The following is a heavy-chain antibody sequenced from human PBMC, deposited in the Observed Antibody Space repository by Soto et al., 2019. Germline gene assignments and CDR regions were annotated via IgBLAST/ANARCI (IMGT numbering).Heavy chain of an antibody. CDR1: GGTLSTSA. V-gene: IGHV1-69*12. CDR2: IMPVFPTP. CDR3: ARDKDRLQLGGNYYYILDV. J-gene: IGHJ6*02. D-gene: IGHD1-1*01. Sequence: QVQLVQSGAEVKKPGSSVKVSCKASGGTLSTSAISWVRQARGQGLEWVGGIMPVFPTPDYAQNFQGRVTITADESTTTAYLELTSLRADDTAVYYCARDKDRLQLGGNYYYILDVWGQGTAITVSS.